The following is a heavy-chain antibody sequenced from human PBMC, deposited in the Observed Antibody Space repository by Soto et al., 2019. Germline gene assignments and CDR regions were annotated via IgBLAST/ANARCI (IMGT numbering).Heavy chain of an antibody. CDR3: ARVGGINWFDP. D-gene: IGHD3-16*01. CDR2: IYYSGST. J-gene: IGHJ5*02. CDR1: GGSISSGGYY. Sequence: QVQLQESGPGLVKPSQTLSLTCTVSGGSISSGGYYWSWIRQHPGKGLEWIGYIYYSGSTYYNPSLKSRVTIAVDTSKNQCSLKLSAVTAADTAVYYCARVGGINWFDPWGQGTLVTVSS. V-gene: IGHV4-31*03.